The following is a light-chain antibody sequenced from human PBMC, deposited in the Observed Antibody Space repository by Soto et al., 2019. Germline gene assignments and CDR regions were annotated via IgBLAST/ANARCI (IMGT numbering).Light chain of an antibody. Sequence: QSALTQPASVSGSPGQSITISCTGTISDVGGYNYVSWYQQYPGKAPKLIIYEVSNRPSGVSNRFSGSKSGNTASLTISGLQAEDEADYYCTSKTTTNNWVFCGGTKLTVL. CDR3: TSKTTTNNWV. V-gene: IGLV2-14*01. J-gene: IGLJ3*02. CDR1: ISDVGGYNY. CDR2: EVS.